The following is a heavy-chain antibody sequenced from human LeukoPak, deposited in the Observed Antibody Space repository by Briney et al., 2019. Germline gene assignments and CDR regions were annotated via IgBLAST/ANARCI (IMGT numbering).Heavy chain of an antibody. D-gene: IGHD3-22*01. Sequence: GESLKISCKGSGYSFTSYWIGWVRQMPGKGLERMGIIYPGDSDTRYSPSFQGQVTISADKSISTAYLQWSSLKASDTAMYYCAMGLNNYYDSSGLDYWGQGTLVTVSS. V-gene: IGHV5-51*01. J-gene: IGHJ4*02. CDR2: IYPGDSDT. CDR1: GYSFTSYW. CDR3: AMGLNNYYDSSGLDY.